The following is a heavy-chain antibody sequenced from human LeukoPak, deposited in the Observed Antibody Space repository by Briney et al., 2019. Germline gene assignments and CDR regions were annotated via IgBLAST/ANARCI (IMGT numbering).Heavy chain of an antibody. CDR2: IIPIFGTA. V-gene: IGHV1-69*05. CDR3: ASGYSSSWYRGKFDY. Sequence: FSXYAXXWVRQAPGQGLEWMGGIIPIFGTANYAQKFQGRVTITTDESTSTAYMELSSLRSEDTAVYYCASGYSSSWYRGKFDYWGQGTLVTVSS. CDR1: FSXYA. D-gene: IGHD6-13*01. J-gene: IGHJ4*02.